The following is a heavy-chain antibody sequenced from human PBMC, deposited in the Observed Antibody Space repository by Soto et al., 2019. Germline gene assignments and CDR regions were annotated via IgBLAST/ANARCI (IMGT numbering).Heavy chain of an antibody. CDR3: ARDNGKSSTVTSLCTAMVKGSYYYYGMDV. V-gene: IGHV1-69*13. CDR2: IIPIFGTA. J-gene: IGHJ6*02. CDR1: GGTFSSYA. Sequence: WASVKVSCKASGGTFSSYAISWVRQAPGQGLEWMGGIIPIFGTANYAQKFQGRVTITADESTSTAYMELSSLRSEGTAVYYCARDNGKSSTVTSLCTAMVKGSYYYYGMDVWGQGTTVTVSS. D-gene: IGHD5-18*01.